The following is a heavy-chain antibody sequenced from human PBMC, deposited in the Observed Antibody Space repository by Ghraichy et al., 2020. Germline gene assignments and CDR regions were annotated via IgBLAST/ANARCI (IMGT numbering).Heavy chain of an antibody. CDR1: GFTSKTYW. Sequence: GGSLILSCTVSGFTSKTYWMHWVRQAPGEGLEWVATMKQDGSDRHYVDSVKGRFTISRDNAENSLYLQMNSLRAEDTAVYYCVADVGWYFHYWGQGILVTVSS. V-gene: IGHV3-7*01. CDR2: MKQDGSDR. D-gene: IGHD6-19*01. J-gene: IGHJ4*02. CDR3: VADVGWYFHY.